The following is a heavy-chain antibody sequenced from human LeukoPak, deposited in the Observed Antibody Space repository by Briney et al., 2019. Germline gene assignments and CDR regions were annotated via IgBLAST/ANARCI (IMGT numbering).Heavy chain of an antibody. CDR2: INSDGSST. CDR3: ARVKRGYCSSTSCYVYNAFDI. Sequence: GGSLRLSCAASGFTFSSYWMDWVRQAPGKGLVWVSCINSDGSSTSYADSVKGRFTISRDNAKNTLYLQMNSLRAEDTAVYYCARVKRGYCSSTSCYVYNAFDIWGQGTMVTVSS. J-gene: IGHJ3*02. D-gene: IGHD2-2*01. V-gene: IGHV3-74*01. CDR1: GFTFSSYW.